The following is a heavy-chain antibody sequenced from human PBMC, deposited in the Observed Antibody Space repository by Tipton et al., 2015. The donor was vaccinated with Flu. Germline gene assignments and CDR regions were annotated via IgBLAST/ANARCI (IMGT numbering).Heavy chain of an antibody. CDR1: GGSISSYY. CDR2: IYTSGST. D-gene: IGHD3-10*01. Sequence: TLSLTCTVSGGSISSYYWSWIRQPAGKGLEWIGRIYTSGSTNYNPSLKSRVTMSVDTSKNQFSLKLSSVTAADTAVYYCARARFGESSFNYYYGMDVWGQGTTVTVSS. J-gene: IGHJ6*02. V-gene: IGHV4-4*07. CDR3: ARARFGESSFNYYYGMDV.